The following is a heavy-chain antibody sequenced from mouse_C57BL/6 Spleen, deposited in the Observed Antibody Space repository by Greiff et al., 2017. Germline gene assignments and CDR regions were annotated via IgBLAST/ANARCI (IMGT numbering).Heavy chain of an antibody. J-gene: IGHJ1*03. CDR3: ARAYYGNYWYFDV. CDR1: GYAFSSSW. V-gene: IGHV1-82*01. CDR2: IYPGDGDT. Sequence: QVHVKQSGPELVKPGASVKISCKASGYAFSSSWMNWVKQRPGKGLEWIGRIYPGDGDTNYNGKFKGKATLTADKSSSTAYMQLSSLTSEDSAVYFCARAYYGNYWYFDVWGTGTTVTVSS. D-gene: IGHD2-10*01.